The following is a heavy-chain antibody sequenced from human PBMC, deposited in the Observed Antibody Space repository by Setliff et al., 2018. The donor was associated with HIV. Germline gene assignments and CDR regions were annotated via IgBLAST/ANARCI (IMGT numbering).Heavy chain of an antibody. Sequence: ASVMVSCKASGYTFTSYYIHWVRQAPGQGLEWMGEINPSGGSTSYSEKSRGRATMTRDTSRSTVYMELSSLRFDDTAVYYCARVPILRYASPVDMWGQGTLVTVSS. D-gene: IGHD3-9*01. CDR3: ARVPILRYASPVDM. CDR1: GYTFTSYY. V-gene: IGHV1-46*01. CDR2: INPSGGST. J-gene: IGHJ4*02.